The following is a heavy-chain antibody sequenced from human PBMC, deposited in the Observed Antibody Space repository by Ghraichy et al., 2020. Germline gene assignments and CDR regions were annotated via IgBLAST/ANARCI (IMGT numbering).Heavy chain of an antibody. CDR2: ISYDGSNK. V-gene: IGHV3-30*18. Sequence: SLNISCAASGFTFSSYGMHWVRQAPGKGLEWVAVISYDGSNKYYADSVKGRFTISRDNSKNTLYLQMNSLRAEDTAVYYCAKDFFTTAMGAPYYYYYGMDVWGQGTTVTVSS. CDR1: GFTFSSYG. CDR3: AKDFFTTAMGAPYYYYYGMDV. D-gene: IGHD5-18*01. J-gene: IGHJ6*02.